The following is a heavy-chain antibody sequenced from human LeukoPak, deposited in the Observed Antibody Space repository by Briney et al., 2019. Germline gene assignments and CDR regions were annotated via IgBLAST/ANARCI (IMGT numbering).Heavy chain of an antibody. CDR3: ARSPRYSYGSGAFDI. V-gene: IGHV3-21*01. Sequence: GGSLRLSCAASGFTFSSYEMSWVRQAPGKGLEWVAVSSSDRSYLYYADSVKGRFTISRDNAKNSLYLQMNSLRAEDTAVYYCARSPRYSYGSGAFDIWGQGTMVTVSS. CDR2: SSSDRSYL. CDR1: GFTFSSYE. D-gene: IGHD5-18*01. J-gene: IGHJ3*02.